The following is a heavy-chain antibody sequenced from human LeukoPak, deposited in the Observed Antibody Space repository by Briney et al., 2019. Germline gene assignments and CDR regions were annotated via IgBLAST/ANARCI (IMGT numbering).Heavy chain of an antibody. CDR2: IVVGTGNT. D-gene: IGHD1-26*01. CDR3: AASLSGFDN. V-gene: IGHV1-58*02. Sequence: ASVKVSCKTSGFTFSDSAIQWVRQARGQRLEWVGWIVVGTGNTNSAQKFQDRVTITGDMTTTTAYMGLSSLTSEDTAVYYCAASLSGFDNWGQGTLVTVSS. CDR1: GFTFSDSA. J-gene: IGHJ4*02.